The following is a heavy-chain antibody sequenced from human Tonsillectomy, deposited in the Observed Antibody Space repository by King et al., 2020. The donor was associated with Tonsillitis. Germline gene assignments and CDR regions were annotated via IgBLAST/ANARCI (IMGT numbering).Heavy chain of an antibody. CDR1: GFTFSDYY. D-gene: IGHD3-3*01. V-gene: IGHV3-11*01. CDR2: ITGGGSAI. J-gene: IGHJ6*02. CDR3: ARDYQVSPAGLEGILASYGMDV. Sequence: VQLVESGGGLVKPGGSLRLSCAASGFTFSDYYMNWIRQAPGKGLEWVSYITGGGSAIYYADSVKGRFTISRDNAKNSLYLQMNSLRADDTAVYYCARDYQVSPAGLEGILASYGMDVWGQGTTVTVSS.